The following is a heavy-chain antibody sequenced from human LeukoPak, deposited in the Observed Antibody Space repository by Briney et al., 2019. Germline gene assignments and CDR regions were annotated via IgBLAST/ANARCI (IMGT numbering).Heavy chain of an antibody. D-gene: IGHD3-10*01. CDR2: INPNSGDT. CDR3: ALQREGGSGRSLDY. V-gene: IGHV1-2*02. J-gene: IGHJ4*02. CDR1: GYTFTAYY. Sequence: ASVKVSCKASGYTFTAYYMHWVRQAPGQGLEYMGWINPNSGDTHYAQKFQGRVTMTRDTSISTAYMQLSRLRSDDTAFCYCALQREGGSGRSLDYWGQGTLVTVSS.